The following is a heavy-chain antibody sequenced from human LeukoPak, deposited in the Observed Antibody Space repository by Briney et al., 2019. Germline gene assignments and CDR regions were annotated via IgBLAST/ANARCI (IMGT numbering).Heavy chain of an antibody. V-gene: IGHV4-39*07. CDR3: ARSLYSSGWYYFDY. CDR2: IYYSGST. J-gene: IGHJ4*02. Sequence: SETLSLTCTVSGGSISSGSYYWGWIRQPPGKGLEWIGSIYYSGSTYYNPSLKSRVTISVDTSKNQFSLKLSSVTAADTAVYYCARSLYSSGWYYFDYWGQGTLVTVSS. D-gene: IGHD6-19*01. CDR1: GGSISSGSYY.